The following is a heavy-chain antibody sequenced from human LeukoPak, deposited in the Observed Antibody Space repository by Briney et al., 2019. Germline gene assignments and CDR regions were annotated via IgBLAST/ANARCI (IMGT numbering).Heavy chain of an antibody. Sequence: PGRSLRLSCAASGFTFSSYEMNWVRQAPGKGLEWVALLPPDGSYQYYADSLKGRFTISRDNFKNALYLQMNSLRLEDTAVYYCARGLHDRSWYGAHWGQGTLLSVSS. CDR3: ARGLHDRSWYGAH. CDR2: LPPDGSYQ. V-gene: IGHV3-30*04. CDR1: GFTFSSYE. J-gene: IGHJ4*02. D-gene: IGHD6-13*01.